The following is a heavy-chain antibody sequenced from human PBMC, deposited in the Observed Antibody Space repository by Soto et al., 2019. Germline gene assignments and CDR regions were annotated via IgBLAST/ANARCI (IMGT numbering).Heavy chain of an antibody. CDR2: ISYDGSNK. CDR1: GFTFSSYG. J-gene: IGHJ4*02. V-gene: IGHV3-30*18. D-gene: IGHD6-19*01. Sequence: QVQLVESGGGVVQPGRSLRLSCAASGFTFSSYGMHWVRQAPGKGLEWVAVISYDGSNKYYADSVKGRFTISRDNSKNTLYLQMNSLRAEDTAVYYCAKDREQWLEYYFDYWGQGTLVTVSS. CDR3: AKDREQWLEYYFDY.